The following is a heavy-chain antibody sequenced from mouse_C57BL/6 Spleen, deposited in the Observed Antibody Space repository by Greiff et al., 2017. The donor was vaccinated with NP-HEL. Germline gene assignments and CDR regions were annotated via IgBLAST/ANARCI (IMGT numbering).Heavy chain of an antibody. CDR2: INPSSGYT. CDR1: GYTFTSYW. J-gene: IGHJ2*01. V-gene: IGHV1-7*01. Sequence: VQLQQSGAELAKPGASVKLSCKASGYTFTSYWMHWVKQRPGQGLEWIGYINPSSGYTKYNQKFKDKATLTADKSSNTAYMQLSSLTYEDSAIYYCASGVTTDFDYWGQGTTLTVSS. D-gene: IGHD2-12*01. CDR3: ASGVTTDFDY.